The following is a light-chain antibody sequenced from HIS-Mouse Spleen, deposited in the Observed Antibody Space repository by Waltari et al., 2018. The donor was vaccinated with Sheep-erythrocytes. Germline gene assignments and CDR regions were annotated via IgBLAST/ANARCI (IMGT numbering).Light chain of an antibody. V-gene: IGLV2-11*02. CDR3: SSYAGSYNQV. CDR1: SRECGGYNY. J-gene: IGLJ1*01. CDR2: DVS. Sequence: QSALTQPRSVSVSPGRSVTLSCTRTSRECGGYNYLSWYQQHPAKAPQLMIYDVSKRPSGVPDRFSGSKSGNTASLTISGLQAEDEADYYCSSYAGSYNQVFATGTKVTVL.